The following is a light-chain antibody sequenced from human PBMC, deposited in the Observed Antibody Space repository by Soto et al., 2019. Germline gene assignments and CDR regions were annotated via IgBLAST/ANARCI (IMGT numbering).Light chain of an antibody. V-gene: IGKV1-5*01. CDR3: QRYNIYRRT. Sequence: DIQMTQCPSTLSASVGDRVTVTCRASQSISSWLAWYQQKPGKAPKLLIYDASNLESGVPSRFSGSGSGTEFTLPITTLQPDVFAFYSCQRYNIYRRTFAQGPRW. J-gene: IGKJ1*01. CDR1: QSISSW. CDR2: DAS.